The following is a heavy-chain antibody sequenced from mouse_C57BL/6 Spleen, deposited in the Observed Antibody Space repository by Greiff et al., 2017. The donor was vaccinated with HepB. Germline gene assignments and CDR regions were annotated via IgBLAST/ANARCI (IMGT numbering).Heavy chain of an antibody. CDR1: GYAFSSSW. J-gene: IGHJ2*01. V-gene: IGHV1-82*01. D-gene: IGHD4-1*01. Sequence: VQLQQSGPELVKPGASVKISCKASGYAFSSSWMNWVKQRPGKGLEWIGRIYPGDGDTNSNGQFKGKATLTEDKSSSTAYMQLSSLTSEDSAVYCWARWANWDRGYCDYGGQGTTLTVAS. CDR2: IYPGDGDT. CDR3: ARWANWDRGYCDY.